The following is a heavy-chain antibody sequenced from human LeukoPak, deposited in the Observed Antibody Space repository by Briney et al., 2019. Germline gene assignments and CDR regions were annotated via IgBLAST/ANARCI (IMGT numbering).Heavy chain of an antibody. J-gene: IGHJ4*02. Sequence: SGTLSLTCAVSGGSISSDYWWSWVRQPPGKGLEWIGEINHSGSTNYNPSLKSRVTISVDTSKNQFSLKLSSVTAADTAVYYCARGYDYWGQGTLVTVSS. V-gene: IGHV4-4*02. CDR1: GGSISSDYW. CDR3: ARGYDY. CDR2: INHSGST.